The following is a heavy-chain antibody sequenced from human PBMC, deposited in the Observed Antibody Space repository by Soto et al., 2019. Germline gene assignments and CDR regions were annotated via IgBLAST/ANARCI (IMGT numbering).Heavy chain of an antibody. V-gene: IGHV4-4*02. D-gene: IGHD4-4*01. Sequence: PSETLSLTCAVSGGSISSSNWWSWVRQPPGKGLEWIGEIYHSGSTNYNPSLKSRVTISVDKSKNQFSLKLSSVTAADTAVYYCARLTTVAGESYYYGMDAWGQGTTVTVSS. J-gene: IGHJ6*02. CDR1: GGSISSSNW. CDR2: IYHSGST. CDR3: ARLTTVAGESYYYGMDA.